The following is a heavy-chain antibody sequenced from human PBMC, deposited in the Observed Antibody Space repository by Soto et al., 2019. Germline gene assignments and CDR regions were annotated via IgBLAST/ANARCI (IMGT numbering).Heavy chain of an antibody. D-gene: IGHD5-12*01. CDR2: VYYSGRT. J-gene: IGHJ4*02. CDR1: AGSISSTDYY. CDR3: ARHSSGYTYGGGFDY. Sequence: PSETLSLTCTVSAGSISSTDYYWAWIRQPPGKRLQCIGSVYYSGRTYYSPSLERRVTISVDTSKNQFSLSLRSVTAADTAFYYCARHSSGYTYGGGFDYWGQGIQVTVSS. V-gene: IGHV4-39*01.